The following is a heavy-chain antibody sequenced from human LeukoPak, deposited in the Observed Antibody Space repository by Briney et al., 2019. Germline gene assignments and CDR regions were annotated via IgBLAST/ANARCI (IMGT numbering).Heavy chain of an antibody. Sequence: PSETLSLTCTVSGGSISSYYWSWIRQPPGKGLEWIGEINHSGSTNYNPSLKSRVTISVDTSKNQFSLRLSSVTAADTAVYYCARAYYIDSSGYYYYFDFWGQGTLVTVSS. CDR3: ARAYYIDSSGYYYYFDF. CDR2: INHSGST. V-gene: IGHV4-34*01. CDR1: GGSISSYY. J-gene: IGHJ4*02. D-gene: IGHD3-22*01.